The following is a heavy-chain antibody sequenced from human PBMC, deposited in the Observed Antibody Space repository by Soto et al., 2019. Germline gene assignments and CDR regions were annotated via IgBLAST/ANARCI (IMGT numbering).Heavy chain of an antibody. V-gene: IGHV4-39*01. J-gene: IGHJ4*02. D-gene: IGHD2-2*01. CDR1: GGSIRGSPFY. CDR3: ARATSHHHNLWDY. CDR2: IYETGRA. Sequence: QLQLQESGPGLVKPSETLSLTCSVSGGSIRGSPFYWAWIRQPPGKGLQWIGSIYETGRADYNPALKSRLTISVDTSKNQFSLNLRSVTAADTGVYYCARATSHHHNLWDYWGQGVLATVSS.